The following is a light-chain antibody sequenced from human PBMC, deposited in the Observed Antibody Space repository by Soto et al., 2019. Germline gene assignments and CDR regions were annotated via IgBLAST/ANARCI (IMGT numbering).Light chain of an antibody. CDR3: QQYNNWPPIT. J-gene: IGKJ5*01. V-gene: IGKV3-15*01. CDR2: GAS. CDR1: QSVSSK. Sequence: EIVMTQSPATLSVSPGEGATLSCRASQSVSSKLAWYQQKPGQAPRLLIYGASTRATGIPARFSGSGSGTDFTLIISSLQSEDFAVYYCQQYNNWPPITFGQGTRLEIK.